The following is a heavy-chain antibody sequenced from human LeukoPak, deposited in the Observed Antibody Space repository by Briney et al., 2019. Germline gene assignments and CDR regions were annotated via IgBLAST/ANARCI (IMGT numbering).Heavy chain of an antibody. V-gene: IGHV4-34*01. D-gene: IGHD4-17*01. J-gene: IGHJ4*02. Sequence: SETLSLTCAVYGGSFSGYYWSWIRQPPGKGLEWIGEINHSGSTNYNPSLKSRVTISVDTSKNQFSLKLSSVTAADTAVYYCARESGYGDYDFDYWGQGTLVTVSS. CDR1: GGSFSGYY. CDR3: ARESGYGDYDFDY. CDR2: INHSGST.